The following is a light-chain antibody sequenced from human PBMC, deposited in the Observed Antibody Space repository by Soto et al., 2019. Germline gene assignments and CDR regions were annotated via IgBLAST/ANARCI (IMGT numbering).Light chain of an antibody. Sequence: QSVLTQPPSSSGTPGQRVTFSCSGSSSNLGGNTVSWFQHLPRTAPKLLIFSNSQRPSGVPDRFSGAKSGTSASLAISGLQSEDEANYYCATWDDGLSAYVFGTGTKVTVL. CDR3: ATWDDGLSAYV. CDR1: SSNLGGNT. V-gene: IGLV1-44*01. CDR2: SNS. J-gene: IGLJ1*01.